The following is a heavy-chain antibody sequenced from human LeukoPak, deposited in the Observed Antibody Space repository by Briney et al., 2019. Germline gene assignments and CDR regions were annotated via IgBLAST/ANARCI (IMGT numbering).Heavy chain of an antibody. CDR1: GFTFSTYA. J-gene: IGHJ4*02. Sequence: GGSLRLSCAASGFTFSTYAMSWVRQAPGKGLEWVSSISDGGDSTFHVDSVKGRFTISRDSSKNTLYLQMNSLRAEDTAVYSCAKAAGTFYFYYFDSWGQGTLVTVSS. V-gene: IGHV3-23*01. CDR2: ISDGGDST. D-gene: IGHD2/OR15-2a*01. CDR3: AKAAGTFYFYYFDS.